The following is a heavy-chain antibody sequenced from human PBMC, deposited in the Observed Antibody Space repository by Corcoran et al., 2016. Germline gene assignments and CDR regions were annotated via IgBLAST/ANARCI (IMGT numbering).Heavy chain of an antibody. J-gene: IGHJ6*02. CDR2: IIPIFGTA. D-gene: IGHD3-3*01. V-gene: IGHV1-69*06. Sequence: QVQLVQSGAEVKKPGSSVKVSCKASGGTFSSYAISWVRQAPGQGLEWMGGIIPIFGTANYAQKFQGRVTITADKSTSTAYMELSSLRYEDTAVYYCARAPGSSFVFWSGYYAAYYYYGMDVWGQGTTVTVSS. CDR1: GGTFSSYA. CDR3: ARAPGSSFVFWSGYYAAYYYYGMDV.